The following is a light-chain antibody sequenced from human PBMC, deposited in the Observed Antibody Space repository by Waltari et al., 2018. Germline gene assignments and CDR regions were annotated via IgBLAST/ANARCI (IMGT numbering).Light chain of an antibody. CDR3: QLYGSSTLYT. J-gene: IGKJ2*01. CDR2: GAS. CDR1: QSINRNY. Sequence: EFVLTQSPGTLSLSPGDRATLSCRARQSINRNYVAWYQQKPGQAPRLLIYGASSRATGVTDRISGSGSGTDFTLTISRLEPEDFAVYYCQLYGSSTLYTFGQGTKLEIK. V-gene: IGKV3-20*01.